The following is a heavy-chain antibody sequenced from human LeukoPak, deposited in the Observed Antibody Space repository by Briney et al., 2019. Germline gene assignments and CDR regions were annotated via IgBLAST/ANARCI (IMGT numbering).Heavy chain of an antibody. CDR3: ARGKVEDFWSGYYSPYFDY. D-gene: IGHD3-3*01. CDR2: IYYSGST. CDR1: GGSISSSSYY. J-gene: IGHJ4*02. Sequence: PLETLSLTCTVSGGSISSSSYYWGWIRQPPGKGLEWIGSIYYSGSTNYNPSLKSRVTISVDTSKNQFSLKLSSVTAADTAVYYCARGKVEDFWSGYYSPYFDYWGQGTLVTVSS. V-gene: IGHV4-39*07.